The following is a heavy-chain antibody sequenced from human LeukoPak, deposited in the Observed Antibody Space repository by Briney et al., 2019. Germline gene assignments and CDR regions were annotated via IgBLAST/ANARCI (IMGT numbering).Heavy chain of an antibody. V-gene: IGHV4-39*07. CDR1: GDSISSSSYY. D-gene: IGHD3-9*01. Sequence: SETLSLTCTVSGDSISSSSYYWGWIRQPPGKGLEWIGSVYYSGSTYYNPPLKSRVTISVDTSKTQLSLKLSSVTAADTAVYYCARDNDILTGTLGLDCWGQGILVTVSS. J-gene: IGHJ4*02. CDR2: VYYSGST. CDR3: ARDNDILTGTLGLDC.